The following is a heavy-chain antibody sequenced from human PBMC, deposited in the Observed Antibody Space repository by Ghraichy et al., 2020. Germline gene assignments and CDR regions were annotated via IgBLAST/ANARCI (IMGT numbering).Heavy chain of an antibody. Sequence: SETLSLTCAVYGGSFSDYYWSWIRQPPGKGLEWIGDITHNRDTNYNPSLQSRVTLLVDTSKNQFSLNLRSVTAADTAVYFCAREGIWPYSRSWYRGFDIWGQGTLVTVSS. CDR1: GGSFSDYY. CDR2: ITHNRDT. V-gene: IGHV4-34*01. CDR3: AREGIWPYSRSWYRGFDI. J-gene: IGHJ3*02. D-gene: IGHD6-13*01.